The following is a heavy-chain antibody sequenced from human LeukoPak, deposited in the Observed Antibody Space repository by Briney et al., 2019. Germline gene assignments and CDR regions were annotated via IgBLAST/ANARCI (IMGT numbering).Heavy chain of an antibody. Sequence: ASVKVSCKASGYTFTGYYMHWVRQAPGQGLEWMGWINPNSGGTNYAQEFQGRVTMTRDTSISTAYMELSRLRSDDTAVYYCARDPSYGDYVDWGQGTLVTVSS. D-gene: IGHD4-17*01. CDR2: INPNSGGT. CDR3: ARDPSYGDYVD. V-gene: IGHV1-2*02. J-gene: IGHJ4*02. CDR1: GYTFTGYY.